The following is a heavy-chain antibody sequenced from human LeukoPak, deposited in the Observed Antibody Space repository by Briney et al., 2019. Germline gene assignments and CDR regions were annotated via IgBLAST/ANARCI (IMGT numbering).Heavy chain of an antibody. CDR3: AAGDGNYGDYINY. V-gene: IGHV1-69*02. CDR1: GGTFSSYT. D-gene: IGHD4-17*01. CDR2: VIPFLGIT. Sequence: ASVKVSCKASGGTFSSYTITWVRQAPGQGLEWMGRVIPFLGITNYAQKFQGRVTITADKSTSIAYMELSSHRSEDTAIYYCAAGDGNYGDYINYWGQGTLVTVSS. J-gene: IGHJ4*02.